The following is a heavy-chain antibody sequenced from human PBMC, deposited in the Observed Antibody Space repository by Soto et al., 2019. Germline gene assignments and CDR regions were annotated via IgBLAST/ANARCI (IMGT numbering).Heavy chain of an antibody. Sequence: GASVKVSCKASGGTFSSYAINWVRQAPGQGLEWMGGIIPIFGTANYAQKFQGRVTITADESTSTAYMELSSLRSEDTAVYYCARSEWLVPNYYYGMDVWGQGTTVTVSS. D-gene: IGHD6-19*01. CDR3: ARSEWLVPNYYYGMDV. V-gene: IGHV1-69*13. J-gene: IGHJ6*02. CDR1: GGTFSSYA. CDR2: IIPIFGTA.